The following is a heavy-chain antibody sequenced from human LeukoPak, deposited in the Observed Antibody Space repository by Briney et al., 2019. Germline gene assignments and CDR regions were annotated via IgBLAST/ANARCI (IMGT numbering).Heavy chain of an antibody. CDR2: ISYDGSNK. CDR1: GFTFSSYG. V-gene: IGHV3-30*18. CDR3: AKVYRGYSYGTGGDY. J-gene: IGHJ4*02. Sequence: GGSLRLSCAASGFTFSSYGMHWVRQAPGKGLEWVAVISYDGSNKYYADSVKGRFTISRDNSKNTLYLQMNSLRAEDTAVYYCAKVYRGYSYGTGGDYWGQGTLVTVSS. D-gene: IGHD5-18*01.